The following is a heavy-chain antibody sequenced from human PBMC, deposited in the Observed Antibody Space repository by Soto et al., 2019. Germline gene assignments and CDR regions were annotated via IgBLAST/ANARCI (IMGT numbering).Heavy chain of an antibody. CDR2: IIPIFGTA. V-gene: IGHV1-69*05. J-gene: IGHJ4*02. Sequence: SVKVSCKASGGTFSSYAISWVRQAPGQGLEWMGGIIPIFGTANYAQKFQGRVTITRDTSASTAYMELSSLRSEDTAVYYCATDPSSGYWGQGTLVTVSS. CDR1: GGTFSSYA. D-gene: IGHD1-26*01. CDR3: ATDPSSGY.